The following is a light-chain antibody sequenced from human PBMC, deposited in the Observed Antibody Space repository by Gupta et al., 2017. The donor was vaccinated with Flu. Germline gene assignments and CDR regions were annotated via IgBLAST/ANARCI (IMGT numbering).Light chain of an antibody. Sequence: GTLSLSPGEKATLSCRASQSVGRNYLSWYQQKPGQTPRLLIYAASSRAIGIPDRFSGSGSGTDFTLTISRLEPEDFAVYYCHQYAKSPLTFGGGTRVEIK. CDR2: AAS. V-gene: IGKV3-20*01. CDR1: QSVGRNY. J-gene: IGKJ4*01. CDR3: HQYAKSPLT.